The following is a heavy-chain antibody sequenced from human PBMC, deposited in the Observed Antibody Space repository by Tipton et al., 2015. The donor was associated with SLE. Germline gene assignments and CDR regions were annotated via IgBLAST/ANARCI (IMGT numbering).Heavy chain of an antibody. Sequence: LSLTCAVYGGSFSGYYCTWIRQPPGKGLEWIGEINPSGSTNYNPSLESRVTISLDTSKNQFSLKVSSVTAADTAVYYCARGVLRPFDYWGQGTLVTVSS. D-gene: IGHD1-1*01. CDR1: GGSFSGYY. V-gene: IGHV4-34*01. CDR2: INPSGST. CDR3: ARGVLRPFDY. J-gene: IGHJ4*02.